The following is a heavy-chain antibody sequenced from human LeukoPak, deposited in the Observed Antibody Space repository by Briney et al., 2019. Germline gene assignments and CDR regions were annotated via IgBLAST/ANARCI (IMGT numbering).Heavy chain of an antibody. CDR2: IKEDGTEK. Sequence: GSLRLSCAASGFTFSAYWMTWVRQAPGEGLEWVANIKEDGTEKNYVDSVKGRFTISRDNVKKSLYLEMNSLRVEDTAVYYCARGRWSDYWGQGTQVTVSS. V-gene: IGHV3-7*01. J-gene: IGHJ4*02. CDR3: ARGRWSDY. CDR1: GFTFSAYW. D-gene: IGHD5-24*01.